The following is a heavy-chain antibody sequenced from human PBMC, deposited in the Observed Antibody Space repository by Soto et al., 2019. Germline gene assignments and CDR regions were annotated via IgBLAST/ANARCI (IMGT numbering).Heavy chain of an antibody. CDR3: ARDRLQASFDY. J-gene: IGHJ4*02. CDR2: IYSGGTT. CDR1: GFTVSTNF. D-gene: IGHD4-4*01. Sequence: EVQLVESGGGLVQPGGSLRLSCAASGFTVSTNFMNWVRQAPGKGLEWVSVIYSGGTTYYADSVKGRFTISRDNSKNTLYLQMNSLRAEDTAVYYCARDRLQASFDYWGQGTLVTVSS. V-gene: IGHV3-66*01.